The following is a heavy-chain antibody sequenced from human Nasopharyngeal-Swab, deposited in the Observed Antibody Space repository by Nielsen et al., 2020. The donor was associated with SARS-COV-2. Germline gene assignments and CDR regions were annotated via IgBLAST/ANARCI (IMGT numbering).Heavy chain of an antibody. CDR2: IYYSGST. D-gene: IGHD1-26*01. CDR3: ARRVGATLWAFDY. CDR1: GGSISSGDYY. Sequence: SETLSLTCTVSGGSISSGDYYWRWIRQPPGKGLEWIGYIYYSGSTNYNPSLKSRVTISVDKSKNQFSLKLSSVTAADTAVYYCARRVGATLWAFDYWGQGTLVTVSS. V-gene: IGHV4-30-4*01. J-gene: IGHJ4*02.